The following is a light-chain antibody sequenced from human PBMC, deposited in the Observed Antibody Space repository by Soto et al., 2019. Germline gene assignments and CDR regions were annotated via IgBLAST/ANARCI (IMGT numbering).Light chain of an antibody. CDR2: GAS. Sequence: EIVLTQSPGTLSLSPGERATLSCRTSQSVSSSYLAWYQQKPGQAPRLHIYGASSRATGIPDRFSGSGSGTDFTLTSSRLEPEDFAVYYCQQYGSSPYTFGQGTKLEIK. V-gene: IGKV3-20*01. CDR3: QQYGSSPYT. CDR1: QSVSSSY. J-gene: IGKJ2*01.